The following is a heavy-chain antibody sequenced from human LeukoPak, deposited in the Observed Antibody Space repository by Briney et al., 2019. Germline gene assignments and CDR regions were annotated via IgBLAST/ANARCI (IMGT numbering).Heavy chain of an antibody. V-gene: IGHV3-7*01. Sequence: GGSLRLSCAASGFTFSSYWMCWVRQAPGKGLEWVANIKQDGSEKYYVDSVKGRFTISRDNAKNSLYLQMNSLRAEDTAVYYCAREGYQLLFLSGGTSDGFFDYWGQGTLVTVSS. CDR3: AREGYQLLFLSGGTSDGFFDY. J-gene: IGHJ4*02. D-gene: IGHD2-2*01. CDR2: IKQDGSEK. CDR1: GFTFSSYW.